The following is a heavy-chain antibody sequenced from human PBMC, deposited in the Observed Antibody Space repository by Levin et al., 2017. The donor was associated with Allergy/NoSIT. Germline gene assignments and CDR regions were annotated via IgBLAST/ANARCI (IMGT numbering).Heavy chain of an antibody. Sequence: GESLKISCAASGFTFSSYGMHWVRQAPGKGLEWVAVIWYDGSNKYYADSVKGRFTISRDNSKNTLYLQMNSLRAEDTAVYYCARPKGPYGSGSYSYFDYWGQGTLVTVSS. CDR3: ARPKGPYGSGSYSYFDY. CDR1: GFTFSSYG. D-gene: IGHD3-10*01. V-gene: IGHV3-33*01. CDR2: IWYDGSNK. J-gene: IGHJ4*02.